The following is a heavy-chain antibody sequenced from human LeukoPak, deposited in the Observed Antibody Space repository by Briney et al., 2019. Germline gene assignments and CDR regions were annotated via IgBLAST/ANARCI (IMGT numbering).Heavy chain of an antibody. V-gene: IGHV4-4*07. CDR3: ARRPSPPDAFDM. CDR1: GGSISSYY. CDR2: IYTSGST. J-gene: IGHJ3*02. Sequence: SETLSLTCTVSGGSISSYYWSWIRQPAGKGLEWIGRIYTSGSTYYNPSLKSRVTISRDTSKNQFSLNLYSVTAADTAVYYCARRPSPPDAFDMWGQGTVVTVSS.